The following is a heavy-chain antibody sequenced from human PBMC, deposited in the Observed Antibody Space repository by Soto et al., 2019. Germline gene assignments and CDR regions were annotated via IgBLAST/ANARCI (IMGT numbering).Heavy chain of an antibody. V-gene: IGHV1-69*01. J-gene: IGHJ4*02. Sequence: QVQLVQSGAEVKKPGSSVKVSCKASGGGFNSYAFSWVRQAPGQGLEWMGALIPSFGTANYAQKFQGRGTITADESTTTVYMNLSSLTPDDTAMYFCARAGDCSGGSCYSFILDYWGQGTQVTVSS. CDR1: GGGFNSYA. CDR2: LIPSFGTA. CDR3: ARAGDCSGGSCYSFILDY. D-gene: IGHD2-15*01.